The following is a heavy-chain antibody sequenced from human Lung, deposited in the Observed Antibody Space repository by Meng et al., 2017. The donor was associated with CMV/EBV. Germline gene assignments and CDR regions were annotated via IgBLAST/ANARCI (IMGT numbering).Heavy chain of an antibody. D-gene: IGHD6-13*01. CDR1: GFIFGTFA. CDR2: LSGSGGST. V-gene: IGHV3-23*01. J-gene: IGHJ3*01. Sequence: GGSLRLXXAASGFIFGTFAMTWVRQAPGKGLEWVSSLSGSGGSTYYADSVKGRFIISGDSPKNTVFLQMNSLRAEDTAVYYCAKEPRSWYGGDGFDVWGHGTXVTVSS. CDR3: AKEPRSWYGGDGFDV.